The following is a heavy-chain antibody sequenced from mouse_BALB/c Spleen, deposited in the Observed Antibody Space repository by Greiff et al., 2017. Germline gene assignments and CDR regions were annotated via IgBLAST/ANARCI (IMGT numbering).Heavy chain of an antibody. V-gene: IGHV2-6-7*01. CDR2: IWGDGST. D-gene: IGHD1-1*01. Sequence: QVQLKQSGPGLVAPSQSLSITCTVSGFSLTGYGVNWVRQPPGKGLEWLGMIWGDGSTDYNSALKSRLSISQDNSKSQVFLKMNSLQTDDTARYYCARSPYYYGSSWFAYWGQGTLVTVSA. CDR3: ARSPYYYGSSWFAY. J-gene: IGHJ3*01. CDR1: GFSLTGYG.